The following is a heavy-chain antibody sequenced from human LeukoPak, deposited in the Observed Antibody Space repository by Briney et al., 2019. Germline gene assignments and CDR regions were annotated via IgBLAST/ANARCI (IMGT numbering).Heavy chain of an antibody. V-gene: IGHV3-23*01. CDR1: GFTFSSYS. D-gene: IGHD2-2*01. J-gene: IGHJ5*02. CDR2: ISGSGGST. Sequence: PGGSLRLSCAASGFTFSSYSMSWVRQAPGKGLEWVSAISGSGGSTYYADSVKGRFTISRDNSKNTLYLQMNSLRAEDTAVYYCAKVRVPAAHVYWFDPWGQGTLVTVSS. CDR3: AKVRVPAAHVYWFDP.